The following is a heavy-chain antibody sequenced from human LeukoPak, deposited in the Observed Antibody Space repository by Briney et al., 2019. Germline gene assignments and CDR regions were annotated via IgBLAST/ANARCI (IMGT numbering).Heavy chain of an antibody. CDR2: ISAYNGNT. CDR3: ARGPYYYYYMDV. Sequence: ASVKVSCKASGYTFSSYGISWVRQAPGQGLEWMGWISAYNGNTNYAQKLQGRVTMTTDTSTSTAYMGLRSLRSDDTAVYYWARGPYYYYYMDVWGKGTTVTVSS. V-gene: IGHV1-18*01. CDR1: GYTFSSYG. J-gene: IGHJ6*03.